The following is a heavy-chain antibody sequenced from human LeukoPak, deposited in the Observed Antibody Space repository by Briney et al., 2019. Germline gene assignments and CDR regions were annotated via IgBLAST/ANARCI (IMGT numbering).Heavy chain of an antibody. V-gene: IGHV4-4*02. CDR1: GGSISSSNW. CDR2: IYHSGST. J-gene: IGHJ4*02. CDR3: ARDHVRIAAAGTAFDY. Sequence: PSGTLSLTCAVSGGSISSSNWWSWVRQPPGKGLEWIGEIYHSGSTYYNPSLKSRVTISVDRSKNQFSLKLSSVTAADTAVYYCARDHVRIAAAGTAFDYWGQGTLVTVSS. D-gene: IGHD6-13*01.